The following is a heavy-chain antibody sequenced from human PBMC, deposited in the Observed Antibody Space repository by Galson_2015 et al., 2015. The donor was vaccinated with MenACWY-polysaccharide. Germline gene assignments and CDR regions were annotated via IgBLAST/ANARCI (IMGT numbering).Heavy chain of an antibody. CDR3: ARLFGGVTTYDY. V-gene: IGHV3-7*01. CDR1: GFTFSNYW. Sequence: SLRLSCAASGFTFSNYWMSWASQAPGKGLEWVTSIKPDGSDKYYVDSVKGRFIISRDNAQNSLFLQMSNLRAEDTAVYYCARLFGGVTTYDYWGQGTLVTVSS. CDR2: IKPDGSDK. D-gene: IGHD3-16*01. J-gene: IGHJ4*02.